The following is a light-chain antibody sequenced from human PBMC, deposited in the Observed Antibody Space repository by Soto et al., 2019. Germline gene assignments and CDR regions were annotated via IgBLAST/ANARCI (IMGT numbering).Light chain of an antibody. J-gene: IGKJ2*01. V-gene: IGKV3-20*01. CDR1: RSFASSY. CDR3: QPYGSSPPYT. CDR2: AAS. Sequence: EVVLTQSPGTLSLSPGERATLSCRASRSFASSYLDSYQQKPGKAPRLLIFAASIRATGVSDRFSGSGSGTDFTLIISRLEPEDSAVYYCQPYGSSPPYTFGQGTKLEIK.